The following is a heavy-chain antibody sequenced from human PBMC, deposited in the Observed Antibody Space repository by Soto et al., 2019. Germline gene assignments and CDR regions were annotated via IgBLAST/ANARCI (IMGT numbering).Heavy chain of an antibody. CDR3: ARETHGSGWYFDY. V-gene: IGHV4-59*01. J-gene: IGHJ4*02. CDR2: IYYSGST. D-gene: IGHD6-19*01. Sequence: SETLSLTCTVSGGSISSYYWSWIRQPPGKGLEWIGYIYYSGSTNYNPSLKSRVTISVDTSKNQFSLKLSSVTAADTAVYYCARETHGSGWYFDYWGQGTLVTVSS. CDR1: GGSISSYY.